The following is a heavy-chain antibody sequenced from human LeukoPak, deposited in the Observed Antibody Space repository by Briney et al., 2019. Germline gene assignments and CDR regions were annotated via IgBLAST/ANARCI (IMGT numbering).Heavy chain of an antibody. CDR1: GFTSSTYW. CDR3: AREYGCSGGNCTSFFGY. Sequence: PGGSLRLSCAASGFTSSTYWMSWVRQAPGKGLEWVANIKQDGSEKYYVDSVKGRFTISRDNAKNSFYLQMNSLRAEDTAVYYCAREYGCSGGNCTSFFGYWGQGTLVTVSS. J-gene: IGHJ4*02. CDR2: IKQDGSEK. V-gene: IGHV3-7*01. D-gene: IGHD2-15*01.